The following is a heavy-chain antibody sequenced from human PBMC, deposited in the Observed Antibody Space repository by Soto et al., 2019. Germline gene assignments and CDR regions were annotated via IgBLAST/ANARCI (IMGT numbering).Heavy chain of an antibody. CDR3: ARDYYDSSGYLD. J-gene: IGHJ4*02. CDR2: LSYSGST. D-gene: IGHD3-22*01. Sequence: QVQLQESGPGLVKPSQTLSLTCTVSGGSISSGDYYWSWLRQPPGKQVEWIGYLSYSGSTYFNPSLKRRVTISVDTSKNQFSLKLSSVTAADTAVYYCARDYYDSSGYLDWGQGTLVTVSS. CDR1: GGSISSGDYY. V-gene: IGHV4-30-4*01.